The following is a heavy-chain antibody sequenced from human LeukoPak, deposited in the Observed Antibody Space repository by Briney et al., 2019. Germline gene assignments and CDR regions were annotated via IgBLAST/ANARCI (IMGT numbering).Heavy chain of an antibody. CDR3: ARADFGVVTHFDY. V-gene: IGHV3-7*01. CDR1: GFTISSNW. CDR2: IKQDGGEK. J-gene: IGHJ4*02. Sequence: GGSLRLSCTASGFTISSNWMSWVRQAPGRGLEWVANIKQDGGEKYYVDSVKGRFTISRDNAKNSLYLQMNSLRAEDTAIYYCARADFGVVTHFDYWGQGTLVTVSS. D-gene: IGHD3-3*01.